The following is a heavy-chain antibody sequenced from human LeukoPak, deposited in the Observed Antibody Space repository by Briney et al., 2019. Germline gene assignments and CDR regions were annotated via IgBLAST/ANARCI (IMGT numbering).Heavy chain of an antibody. CDR1: GGSFSSYY. Sequence: ETLSLTCTVSGGSFSSYYWSWIRQPPGKGLEWVSGTSDRGDYTYYADPVKGRFTISRDSSKNTLFLQMNSLRAEDTALYFCARKAQYNGHYPLDYWGQGTLVTVSS. CDR2: TSDRGDYT. D-gene: IGHD1-7*01. J-gene: IGHJ4*02. CDR3: ARKAQYNGHYPLDY. V-gene: IGHV3-23*01.